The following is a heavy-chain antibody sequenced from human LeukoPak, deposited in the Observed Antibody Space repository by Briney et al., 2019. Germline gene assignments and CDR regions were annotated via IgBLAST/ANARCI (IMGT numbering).Heavy chain of an antibody. CDR3: ARVGASVQLWGFIDY. CDR1: GGSISSYY. V-gene: IGHV4-59*08. D-gene: IGHD5-18*01. Sequence: SETLSLTCTVSGGSISSYYWSWTRQPPGKGLEWIGYIYYSGSTNYNPSLKSRVTISVDTSKNQFSLKLSSVTAADTAVYYCARVGASVQLWGFIDYWGQGTLVTVSS. J-gene: IGHJ4*02. CDR2: IYYSGST.